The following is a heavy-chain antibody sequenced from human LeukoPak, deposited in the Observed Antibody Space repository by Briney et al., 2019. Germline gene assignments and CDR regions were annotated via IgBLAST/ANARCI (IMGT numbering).Heavy chain of an antibody. D-gene: IGHD3-10*01. J-gene: IGHJ4*02. CDR3: AKGLGSGSYYKIDY. Sequence: GGSLRLSCAASGFTFSNYWMSWVRQAPGKGLEWVANIKQDGSEKYYVDSVKGRFTISRDNSKNTLYLQMNSLRAEDTAVYYCAKGLGSGSYYKIDYWGQGTLVTVSS. V-gene: IGHV3-7*03. CDR1: GFTFSNYW. CDR2: IKQDGSEK.